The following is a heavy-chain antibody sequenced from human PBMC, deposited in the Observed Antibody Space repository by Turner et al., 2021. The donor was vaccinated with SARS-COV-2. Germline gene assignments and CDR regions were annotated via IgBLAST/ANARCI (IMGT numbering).Heavy chain of an antibody. V-gene: IGHV3-66*02. CDR2: INSGGST. CDR1: GSTVSSNY. J-gene: IGHJ5*02. CDR3: ATDLKGGRGP. D-gene: IGHD1-26*01. Sequence: EVQLVEAGGGLVQPGGSLRLSCAASGSTVSSNYMSWVRQAPGKGLGWVSVINSGGSTYYADSVKSRFTISRDNSKNTLYLQMNSLRAEDTAVYYCATDLKGGRGPWGQGTLVTVSS.